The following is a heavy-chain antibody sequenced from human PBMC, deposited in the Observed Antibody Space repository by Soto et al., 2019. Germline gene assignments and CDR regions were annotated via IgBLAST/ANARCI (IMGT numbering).Heavy chain of an antibody. CDR1: GHTFTSHD. CDR2: MNPNSGNT. Sequence: ASVKVSCTASGHTFTSHDINWVLQATGQGLEWLGWMNPNSGNTGYAQKFQGRVTMTRNTSIITAYMELSSLRSEDTAVYYCARVNKMTAYYGLAFCGQATTV. J-gene: IGHJ6*01. V-gene: IGHV1-8*01. CDR3: ARVNKMTAYYGLAF.